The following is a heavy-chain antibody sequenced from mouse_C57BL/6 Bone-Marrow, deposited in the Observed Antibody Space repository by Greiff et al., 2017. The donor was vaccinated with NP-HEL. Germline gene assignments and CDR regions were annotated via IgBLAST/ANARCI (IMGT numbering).Heavy chain of an antibody. J-gene: IGHJ2*01. D-gene: IGHD4-1*01. CDR2: IWSDGST. Sequence: QVHVKQSGPGLVAPSQSLSITCTVSGFSLTSYGVHWVRQPPGKGLEWLVVIWSDGSTTYNSALKSRLSISKDNSKSQVFLKMNSLQTDDTAMYYCARQGPNWDSDYFDYWGQGTTLTVSS. CDR3: ARQGPNWDSDYFDY. CDR1: GFSLTSYG. V-gene: IGHV2-6*02.